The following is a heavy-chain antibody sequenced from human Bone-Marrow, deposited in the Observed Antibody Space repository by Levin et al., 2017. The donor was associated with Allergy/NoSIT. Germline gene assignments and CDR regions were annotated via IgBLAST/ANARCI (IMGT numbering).Heavy chain of an antibody. J-gene: IGHJ4*02. Sequence: GESLKISCGASGFSFNNYWMHWVRQAPGKGLVWVARINSDGSSAYYADSVKGRLTISRSNAKNTLYLQMNSLRAEDTAVYYCAISGYSSNWFLYYFDFWGQGTLVTVSS. CDR1: GFSFNNYW. CDR3: AISGYSSNWFLYYFDF. V-gene: IGHV3-74*01. D-gene: IGHD6-13*01. CDR2: INSDGSSA.